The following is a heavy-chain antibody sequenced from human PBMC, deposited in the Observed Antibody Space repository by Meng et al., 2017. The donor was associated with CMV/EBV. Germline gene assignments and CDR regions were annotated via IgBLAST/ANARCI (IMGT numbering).Heavy chain of an antibody. J-gene: IGHJ5*02. V-gene: IGHV1-18*01. D-gene: IGHD6-13*01. CDR3: AREGLVGSSWYGVNWFDP. Sequence: QVQLVQAGAEVKKPGASVKVSCKASGYTFTSYGISWVRQAPGQGLEWMGWISAYNGNTNYAQKLQGRVTMTTDTFTSTAYMELRSLRSDDTAVYYCAREGLVGSSWYGVNWFDPWGQGTLVTVSS. CDR2: ISAYNGNT. CDR1: GYTFTSYG.